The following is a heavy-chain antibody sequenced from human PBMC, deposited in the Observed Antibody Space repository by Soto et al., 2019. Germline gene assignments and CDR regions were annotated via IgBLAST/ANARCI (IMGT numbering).Heavy chain of an antibody. Sequence: ASVKVSCKASGYTFTGYYMHWVRQAPGQGLEWMGWINPNSGGTNYAQKFQGWVTMTRDTSISTAYMELSRLRSDDTAVYYCARDPTTTVTTSWFDPWGQRTLVTVSS. D-gene: IGHD4-17*01. CDR1: GYTFTGYY. V-gene: IGHV1-2*04. CDR2: INPNSGGT. J-gene: IGHJ5*02. CDR3: ARDPTTTVTTSWFDP.